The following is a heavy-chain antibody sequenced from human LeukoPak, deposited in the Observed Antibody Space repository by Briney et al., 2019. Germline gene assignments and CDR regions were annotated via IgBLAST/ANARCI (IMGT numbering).Heavy chain of an antibody. Sequence: GGSMRLSCAASGFTFISYWMHWVRQAPGKGLVWVSRINGYGSSTDFADSVKGRFTISRDNAKNTLYLQMNSLRAEDTAVYYCARDAPGNTALDYWGQGTLVTVSS. CDR3: ARDAPGNTALDY. D-gene: IGHD5-18*01. V-gene: IGHV3-74*01. J-gene: IGHJ4*02. CDR2: INGYGSST. CDR1: GFTFISYW.